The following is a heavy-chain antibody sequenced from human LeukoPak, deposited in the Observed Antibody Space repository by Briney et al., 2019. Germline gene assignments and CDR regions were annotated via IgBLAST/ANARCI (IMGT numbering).Heavy chain of an antibody. J-gene: IGHJ4*02. D-gene: IGHD3-10*01. CDR2: ISYDGSNK. CDR3: ARESRGPDY. CDR1: GFTFSSYA. V-gene: IGHV3-30*04. Sequence: GRSLRLSCAASGFTFSSYAMHWVRQAPGKGLEWVAVISYDGSNKYYADSVKGRFTISRDNSKNTLYLQMNSLRAEDTAVYYCARESRGPDYWGQGTLVTVSS.